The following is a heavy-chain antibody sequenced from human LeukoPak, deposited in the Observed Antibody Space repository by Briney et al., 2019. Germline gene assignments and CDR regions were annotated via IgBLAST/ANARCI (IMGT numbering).Heavy chain of an antibody. Sequence: SETLSLTCAVSGDPISSSNWWSWVRQPPGKGLEWIGEVYHSGSTNYNPSLKSRVTISVDKSKNQFSLKLSSVTAADTAVYYCARDFGSSGNFDYWGQGTLVTVSS. CDR1: GDPISSSNW. CDR2: VYHSGST. D-gene: IGHD3-22*01. V-gene: IGHV4-4*02. J-gene: IGHJ4*02. CDR3: ARDFGSSGNFDY.